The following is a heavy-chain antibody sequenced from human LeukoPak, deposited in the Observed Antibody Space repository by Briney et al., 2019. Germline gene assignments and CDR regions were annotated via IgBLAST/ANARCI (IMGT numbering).Heavy chain of an antibody. CDR3: GKGEFGDTWSHIDN. J-gene: IGHJ4*02. Sequence: PGGSLRLSCAASGFTFDDQIMHWVRQAPGKGLEWICLISWDGAGAHYAGSVNGRFTISRDNRKNSLYLEMNSLTTEDTAVYYCGKGEFGDTWSHIDNWGQGTLVTVSS. CDR2: ISWDGAGA. V-gene: IGHV3-43*01. CDR1: GFTFDDQI. D-gene: IGHD3-10*01.